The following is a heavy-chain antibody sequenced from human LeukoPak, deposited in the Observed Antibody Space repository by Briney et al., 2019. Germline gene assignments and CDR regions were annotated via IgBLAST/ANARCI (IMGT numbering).Heavy chain of an antibody. Sequence: PGGSLRLSCAASGFSFSSYETNWVRQAPGKGLEWISYISASGTLTHYADSVEGRFTISRDNAKNSLYLQMNSLRAEDTAVYYCARAMSSGWYVEYWGQGTLVTVSS. J-gene: IGHJ4*02. CDR1: GFSFSSYE. V-gene: IGHV3-48*03. D-gene: IGHD6-19*01. CDR2: ISASGTLT. CDR3: ARAMSSGWYVEY.